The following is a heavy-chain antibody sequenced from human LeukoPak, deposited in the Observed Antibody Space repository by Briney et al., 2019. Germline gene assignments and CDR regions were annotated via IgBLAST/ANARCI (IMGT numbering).Heavy chain of an antibody. CDR2: ISSSGSHI. CDR3: ARGVGYFDWLLSY. V-gene: IGHV3-21*01. CDR1: GFTFSSFG. Sequence: GGSLRLSCAGSGFTFSSFGMNWVRQAPGKGLEWVSSISSSGSHIYYADSVKGRFTISRDNAKNSLYLQMNSLRAEDTAVYYCARGVGYFDWLLSYWGQGALVTVSS. D-gene: IGHD3-9*01. J-gene: IGHJ4*02.